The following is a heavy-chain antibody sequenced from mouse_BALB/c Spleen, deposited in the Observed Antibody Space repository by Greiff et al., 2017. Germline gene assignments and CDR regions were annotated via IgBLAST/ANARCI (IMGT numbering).Heavy chain of an antibody. Sequence: VQLQQSGPELVKPGASVKMSCKASGYTFTDYYMDWVKQSHGESFEWIGRVNPYNGGTSYNQKFKGKATLTVDKSSSTAYMELNSLTSEDSAVYYCARREIYDGYYGGAMDYWGQGTSVTVSS. CDR1: GYTFTDYY. CDR2: VNPYNGGT. D-gene: IGHD2-3*01. J-gene: IGHJ4*01. V-gene: IGHV1-19*01. CDR3: ARREIYDGYYGGAMDY.